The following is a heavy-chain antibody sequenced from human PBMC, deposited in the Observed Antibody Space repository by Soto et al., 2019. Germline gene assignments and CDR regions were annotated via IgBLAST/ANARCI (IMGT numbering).Heavy chain of an antibody. J-gene: IGHJ4*02. Sequence: GGSLRLSCAASGFIFSNYWMHWVRQAPGKGLVWVSSSNADGASTNYADSVKGRFTISRDNTKNTLYLQMNSPRDEDTAVYYCGTAFEYWGQGTLVTVSS. CDR2: SNADGAST. CDR1: GFIFSNYW. CDR3: GTAFEY. V-gene: IGHV3-74*01.